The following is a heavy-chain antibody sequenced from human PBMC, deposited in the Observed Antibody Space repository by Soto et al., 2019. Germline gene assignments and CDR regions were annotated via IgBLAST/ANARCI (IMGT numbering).Heavy chain of an antibody. CDR1: GFTFSGSA. J-gene: IGHJ5*02. Sequence: GGSLRLSCAASGFTFSGSAMHWVRQASGKGLEWVGRIRSKANSYATAYAASVKGRFTISRDDSKNTAYLQMNSLKTEDTAVYYCTLDYYDILTGYSWGDWFDPWGQGTLVTVSS. D-gene: IGHD3-9*01. CDR3: TLDYYDILTGYSWGDWFDP. V-gene: IGHV3-73*01. CDR2: IRSKANSYAT.